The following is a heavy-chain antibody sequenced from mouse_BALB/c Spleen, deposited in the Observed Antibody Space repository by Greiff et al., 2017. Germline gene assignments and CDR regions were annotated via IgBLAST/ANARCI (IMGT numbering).Heavy chain of an antibody. V-gene: IGHV3-8*02. CDR3: ARGGITTGRGFAY. D-gene: IGHD2-4*01. Sequence: DVQLQESGPSLVKPSQTLSLTCSVTGDSITSGYWNWIRKFPGNKLEYMGYISYSGSTYYNPSLKSRISITRDTSKNQYYLQLNSVTTEDTATYYCARGGITTGRGFAYWGQGTLVTVSA. CDR2: ISYSGST. CDR1: GDSITSGY. J-gene: IGHJ3*01.